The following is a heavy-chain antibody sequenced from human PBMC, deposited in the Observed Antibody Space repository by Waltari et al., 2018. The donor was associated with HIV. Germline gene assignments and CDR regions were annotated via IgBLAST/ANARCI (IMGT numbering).Heavy chain of an antibody. D-gene: IGHD6-6*01. V-gene: IGHV3-48*01. CDR2: IISSSSTI. CDR3: ARDPVYSGSSLVYYFDY. Sequence: EVQLVESGGGLVQPGGSLRLSCAASGFTFSDYSMNWVRQAPGKGLGWVSYIISSSSTIYYADSVKGRFTISRDNAKNSLYLQMNSLRAEDTAVYYCARDPVYSGSSLVYYFDYWGQGTLVTVSS. J-gene: IGHJ4*02. CDR1: GFTFSDYS.